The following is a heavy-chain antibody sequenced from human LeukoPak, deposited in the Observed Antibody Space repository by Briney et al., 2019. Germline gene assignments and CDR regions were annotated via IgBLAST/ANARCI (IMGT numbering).Heavy chain of an antibody. Sequence: GGSLRLSCAASGFTFSSYAMSWVRQAPGKGLEWGSAISGSGGSTYYADSVKGRFTISRDNSKNTLYLQMNSLRAEDTAVYYCAKDRESIVGATSFDYWGQGTLVTVSS. CDR1: GFTFSSYA. J-gene: IGHJ4*02. D-gene: IGHD1-26*01. CDR2: ISGSGGST. V-gene: IGHV3-23*01. CDR3: AKDRESIVGATSFDY.